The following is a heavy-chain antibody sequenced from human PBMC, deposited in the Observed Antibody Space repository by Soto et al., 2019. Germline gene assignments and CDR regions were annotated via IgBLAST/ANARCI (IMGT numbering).Heavy chain of an antibody. D-gene: IGHD2-21*02. CDR3: AREAVVTARTPVWDY. V-gene: IGHV3-30-3*01. Sequence: QVQLVESGGGVVQPGRSLRLSCAASGFTFSSYAMHWVRQAPGKGLEWVAVISYDGSNKYYADSVKGRFTISRDNSKNKVYLQMNSLRAEDTAVYYCAREAVVTARTPVWDYWGQGTLVTVSS. CDR1: GFTFSSYA. CDR2: ISYDGSNK. J-gene: IGHJ4*02.